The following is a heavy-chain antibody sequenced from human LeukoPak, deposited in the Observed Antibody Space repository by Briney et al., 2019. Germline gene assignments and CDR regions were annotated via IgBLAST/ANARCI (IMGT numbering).Heavy chain of an antibody. J-gene: IGHJ4*02. V-gene: IGHV3-21*01. CDR2: ISSSSSYI. CDR1: GFTFSSYS. D-gene: IGHD4-17*01. CDR3: ARDRRNDYGDYYFDY. Sequence: PGGSLRLSCAASGFTFSSYSMNWVRQAPGKGLEWVSSISSSSSYIYYADSVKGRFTISRDNAKNSLYLQMNSLRAEDTAVYYCARDRRNDYGDYYFDYWGQGTLVTVSS.